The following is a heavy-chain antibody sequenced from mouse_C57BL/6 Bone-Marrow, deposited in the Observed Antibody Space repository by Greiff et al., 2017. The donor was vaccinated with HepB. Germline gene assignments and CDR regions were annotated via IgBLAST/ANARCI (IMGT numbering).Heavy chain of an antibody. CDR3: ARGYGSSFPWFAY. J-gene: IGHJ3*01. D-gene: IGHD1-1*01. V-gene: IGHV5-6*01. CDR2: ISSGGSYT. CDR1: GFTFSSYG. Sequence: EVHLVESGGDLVKPGGSLKLSCAASGFTFSSYGMSWVRQTPDKRLEWVATISSGGSYTYYPDSVKGRFTISRDNAKNTLYLQMSSLKSEDTAMYYCARGYGSSFPWFAYWGQGTLVTVSA.